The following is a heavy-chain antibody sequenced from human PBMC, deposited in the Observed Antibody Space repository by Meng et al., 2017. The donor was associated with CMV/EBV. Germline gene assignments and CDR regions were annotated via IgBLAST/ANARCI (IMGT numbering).Heavy chain of an antibody. Sequence: QTRSLTGAISGDSVSSNSAAWNWIRQSPSRGLEWLGGTYYRSKWYNDYAVSVKSRITINPDTSKNQFSLQLNSVTPEDTAVYYCARAGGYSSSWYFDYWGQGTLVTVSS. CDR1: GDSVSSNSAA. CDR2: TYYRSKWYN. V-gene: IGHV6-1*01. D-gene: IGHD6-13*01. J-gene: IGHJ4*02. CDR3: ARAGGYSSSWYFDY.